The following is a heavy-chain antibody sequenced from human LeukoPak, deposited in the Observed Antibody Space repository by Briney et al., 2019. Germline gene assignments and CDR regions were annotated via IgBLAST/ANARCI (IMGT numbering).Heavy chain of an antibody. J-gene: IGHJ4*02. Sequence: GGSLRLSCAASGFIFSSYGMHWVRQAPGKGLEWAAVISHDGSDKYYADPVKGRFTISRDNSKNTLYLQMNSLRVEDTAVYYCAKGVYGSRTTSFADYGGQGTLVTVSS. D-gene: IGHD3-10*01. V-gene: IGHV3-30*18. CDR3: AKGVYGSRTTSFADY. CDR1: GFIFSSYG. CDR2: ISHDGSDK.